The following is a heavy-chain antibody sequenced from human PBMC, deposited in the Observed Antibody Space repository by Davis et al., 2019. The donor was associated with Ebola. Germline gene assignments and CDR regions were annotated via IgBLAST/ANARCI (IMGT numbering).Heavy chain of an antibody. Sequence: GESLKTSCAASGFTFSSYWMSWVRQAPGKWLELVANIKQDGSEKYYVDSVKGRLTISRDNAKNSLYLQMNSLRAEGTAVYYCARESGYWGQGTLVTVSS. CDR2: IKQDGSEK. CDR3: ARESGY. V-gene: IGHV3-7*01. J-gene: IGHJ4*02. CDR1: GFTFSSYW.